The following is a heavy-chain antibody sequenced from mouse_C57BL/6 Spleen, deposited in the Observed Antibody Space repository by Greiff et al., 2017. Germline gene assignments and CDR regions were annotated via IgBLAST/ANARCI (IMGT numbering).Heavy chain of an antibody. CDR1: GYTFTSYW. D-gene: IGHD2-4*01. J-gene: IGHJ3*01. Sequence: QVQLQQPGAELVMPGASVKLSCKASGYTFTSYWMHWVKQRPGQGLEWIGEIDPSDSYTNYNQKFKGKSTMTVDKSSSTAYMQLSSLTSEDSAVYYCARALNDYDEGTWFAYWGQGTRVTVSA. CDR3: ARALNDYDEGTWFAY. V-gene: IGHV1-69*01. CDR2: IDPSDSYT.